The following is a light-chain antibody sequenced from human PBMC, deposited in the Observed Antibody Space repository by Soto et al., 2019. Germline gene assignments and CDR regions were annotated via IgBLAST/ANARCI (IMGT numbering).Light chain of an antibody. J-gene: IGLJ1*01. CDR2: DVS. CDR3: SSYTSSSTLEV. Sequence: QSALTQPASVSGSPGQSITISCTGTSGDVGGYNYVSWYQQHPGKAPKLMIYDVSDRPSGVSNRFSGSKSGNTASLTISGLQAEDEADYYCSSYTSSSTLEVFGTGTKVTV. CDR1: SGDVGGYNY. V-gene: IGLV2-14*01.